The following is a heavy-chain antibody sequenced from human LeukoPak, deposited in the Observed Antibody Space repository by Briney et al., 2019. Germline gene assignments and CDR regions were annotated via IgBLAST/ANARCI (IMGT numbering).Heavy chain of an antibody. V-gene: IGHV4-39*01. D-gene: IGHD6-13*01. J-gene: IGHJ4*02. CDR2: IYYSGST. CDR3: ARLSIAVAFDY. CDR1: GGSISSSSYY. Sequence: KPSETLSLTCTVSGGSISSSSYYWGWIRQPPGKGLEWIGSIYYSGSTYYNPSLKSRVTISVDTSKNQFSLKLSSVTAADTAVYYCARLSIAVAFDYWGQGTVVGDSS.